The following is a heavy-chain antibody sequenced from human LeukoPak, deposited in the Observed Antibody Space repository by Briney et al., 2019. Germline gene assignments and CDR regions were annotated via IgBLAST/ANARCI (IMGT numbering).Heavy chain of an antibody. V-gene: IGHV3-66*01. CDR2: IYSGGST. CDR1: GFTVRSNY. D-gene: IGHD3-10*01. CDR3: ASTSGSYYNDAFDI. Sequence: GGSLRLSCAASGFTVRSNYMSWVRQAPGKGLEWVSVIYSGGSTYYADSVKGRFTISRDNSKNTLYLQMNSLRAEDTAVYYCASTSGSYYNDAFDIWGQGTMVTVSS. J-gene: IGHJ3*02.